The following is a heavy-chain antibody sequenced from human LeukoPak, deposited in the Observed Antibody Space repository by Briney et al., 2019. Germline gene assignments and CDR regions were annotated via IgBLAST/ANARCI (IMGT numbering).Heavy chain of an antibody. V-gene: IGHV3-33*01. CDR1: GFTFSSYG. J-gene: IGHJ4*02. Sequence: PGRSLRLSCAASGFTFSSYGMHWVRQAPGKGLEWVAVLWSDGSNKYYADSVKGRFTISRDNSKNTLYLQMYSLRAEDTAVFYCARDNFGFDYWGQGTLVTVSS. CDR3: ARDNFGFDY. D-gene: IGHD1-20*01. CDR2: LWSDGSNK.